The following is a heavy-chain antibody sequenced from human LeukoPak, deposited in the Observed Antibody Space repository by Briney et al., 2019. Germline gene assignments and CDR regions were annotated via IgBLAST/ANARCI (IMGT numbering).Heavy chain of an antibody. CDR3: ASSLNTVMVSPYYLEY. Sequence: PGGSLRLSRAASGFTLSDYSMTWVRQAPGQGLEWISFLTSGGVSAFYADSVRGRFTVSRDDARNSLSLYMNTLRADDTAVYYCASSLNTVMVSPYYLEYWGPGTLVTVSS. V-gene: IGHV3-11*04. D-gene: IGHD5-18*01. CDR2: LTSGGVSA. J-gene: IGHJ4*02. CDR1: GFTLSDYS.